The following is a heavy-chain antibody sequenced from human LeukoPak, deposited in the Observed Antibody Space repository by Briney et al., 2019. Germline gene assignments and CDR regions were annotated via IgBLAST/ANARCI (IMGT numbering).Heavy chain of an antibody. CDR2: ISAYNGNT. CDR3: ARDQYYYDSSGYKAFDI. J-gene: IGHJ3*02. D-gene: IGHD3-22*01. V-gene: IGHV1-18*01. Sequence: EASVKVSCKASGYTFTSYGISWVRQAPGQGLEWMGWISAYNGNTNYAQKLQGRVTMTTDTSTSTAYMELRSLRSDDTAVYYCARDQYYYDSSGYKAFDIWGQGTMVTVSS. CDR1: GYTFTSYG.